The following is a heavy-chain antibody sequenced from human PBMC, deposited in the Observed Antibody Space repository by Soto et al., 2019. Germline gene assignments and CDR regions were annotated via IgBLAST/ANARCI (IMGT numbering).Heavy chain of an antibody. CDR1: GDSVTRANAY. CDR2: LYNSGST. J-gene: IGHJ5*01. CDR3: AKLQPPGWIDA. V-gene: IGHV4-61*01. Sequence: QVRLQESGPGLVKPSETLSLTCSVSGDSVTRANAYWIWLRQAPGKGLEWIGYLYNSGSTNYNPSLRSRVSLSLDTSKNQFSVNLTSVTTAASAIYYCAKLQPPGWIDAWGHGTLVTVS. D-gene: IGHD4-4*01.